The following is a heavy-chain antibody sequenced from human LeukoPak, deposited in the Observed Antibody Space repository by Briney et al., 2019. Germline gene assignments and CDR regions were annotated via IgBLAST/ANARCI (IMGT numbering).Heavy chain of an antibody. CDR3: AKTQTRVV. D-gene: IGHD3-10*01. Sequence: NPSETLSLTCTVSGGSISSSSYYWGWIRQPPGKGLEWIGSIYYSGSTFYNPSLKSRVTISVDTSKNQFSLKLSSVTATDTAVYYCAKTQTRVVWGKGTTVTVSS. CDR1: GGSISSSSYY. V-gene: IGHV4-39*01. J-gene: IGHJ6*03. CDR2: IYYSGST.